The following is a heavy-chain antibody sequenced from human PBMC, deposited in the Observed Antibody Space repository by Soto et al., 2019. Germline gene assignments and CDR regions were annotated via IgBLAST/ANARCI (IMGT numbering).Heavy chain of an antibody. V-gene: IGHV1-2*04. CDR2: INPNSGGT. D-gene: IGHD2-2*01. CDR3: ARGGTSGSYYYYYMDV. J-gene: IGHJ6*03. CDR1: GYTFTGYY. Sequence: GASVKVSCKASGYTFTGYYMHWVLQAPGQGLEWMGWINPNSGGTNYAQKFQGWVTMTRDTSISTAYMELSRLRSDDTAVYYCARGGTSGSYYYYYMDVWGKGTTVTVSS.